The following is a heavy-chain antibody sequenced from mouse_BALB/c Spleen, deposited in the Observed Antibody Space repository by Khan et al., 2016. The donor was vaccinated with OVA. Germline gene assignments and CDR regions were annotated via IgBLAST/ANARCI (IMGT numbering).Heavy chain of an antibody. CDR3: ARDAGRY. CDR1: GYTFPEYT. D-gene: IGHD3-3*01. Sequence: EVELVESGPELVKPGASVKISCKTSGYTFPEYTVHWVKQSLGKSLDWIGVINPKTGGTAHNQKFKGKATLTVDRSSSTAYMEFRSLTSEESAVYYCARDAGRYWGQGTSVTVAS. CDR2: INPKTGGT. V-gene: IGHV1-18*01. J-gene: IGHJ4*01.